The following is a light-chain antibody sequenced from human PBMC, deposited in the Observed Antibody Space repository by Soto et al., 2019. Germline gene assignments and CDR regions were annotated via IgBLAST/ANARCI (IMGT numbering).Light chain of an antibody. CDR3: SSYADTNTYV. J-gene: IGLJ1*01. CDR1: SSDVGGYNY. Sequence: QSALTQPPSASGSPGQSVTISCTGTSSDVGGYNYVSWYQHHRGKAPKLIIYEVTKRPSGVPDRFSGSKSGNTASLTVSGLQAEDEADYYCSSYADTNTYVFGTGTKLTVL. CDR2: EVT. V-gene: IGLV2-8*01.